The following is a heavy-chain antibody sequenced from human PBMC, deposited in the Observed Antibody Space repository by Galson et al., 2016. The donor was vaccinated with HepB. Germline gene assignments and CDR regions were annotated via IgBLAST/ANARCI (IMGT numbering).Heavy chain of an antibody. D-gene: IGHD5-18*01. CDR2: ISSSSSTI. V-gene: IGHV3-48*02. CDR3: ASALRRIQLWLLSFDI. J-gene: IGHJ3*02. Sequence: SLRLSCAASGFTFSSYSMNWVRQAPGKGLEWVSYISSSSSTIYYADSVKGRFTISRDNAKNSLYLQMNSLRDEDTAVYYCASALRRIQLWLLSFDIWGQGTMVTVSS. CDR1: GFTFSSYS.